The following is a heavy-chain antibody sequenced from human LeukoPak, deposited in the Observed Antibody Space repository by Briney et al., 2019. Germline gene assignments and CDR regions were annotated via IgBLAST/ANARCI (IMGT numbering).Heavy chain of an antibody. CDR1: GGSLRSSY. V-gene: IGHV4-59*01. Sequence: SETLSLTCTVSGGSLRSSYWNWIRQPPGKGLEWIGNIYYSGTTNHNPSLKSRVTISIDTSKNHFSLNLSSVTAADTAVYYCARLTYYDFWSRFGSFDMWGQGTMVTVSS. CDR3: ARLTYYDFWSRFGSFDM. CDR2: IYYSGTT. J-gene: IGHJ3*02. D-gene: IGHD3-3*01.